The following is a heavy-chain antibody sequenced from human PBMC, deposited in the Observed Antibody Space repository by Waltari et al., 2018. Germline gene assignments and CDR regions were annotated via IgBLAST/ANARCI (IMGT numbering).Heavy chain of an antibody. CDR3: ARRPFSSGWNDHYYMDV. CDR1: GGSFSGYY. V-gene: IGHV4-34*01. D-gene: IGHD6-19*01. Sequence: QVQLQQWGAGLLKPSETLSLTCAVYGGSFSGYYWSWIRQPPGKGLEWIGEINHSGSTNYNPSRKSRVTISVDTSKNQFSLKLSSVTAADTAVYYCARRPFSSGWNDHYYMDVWGKGTTVTVSS. CDR2: INHSGST. J-gene: IGHJ6*03.